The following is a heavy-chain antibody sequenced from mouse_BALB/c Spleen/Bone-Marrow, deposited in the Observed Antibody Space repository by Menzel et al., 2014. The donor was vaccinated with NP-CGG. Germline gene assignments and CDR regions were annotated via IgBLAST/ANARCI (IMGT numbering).Heavy chain of an antibody. Sequence: EVQGVESGGGLVKPGGSLKLSCAASGFTFSSYAMSWVRQTPEKRLEWVATISSGGSYTYYPDSVKGRFTISRDNAKNTLYLQMSSLRSEDTAMYYCARGGGYDWYSDVWGAGTTVTVSS. V-gene: IGHV5-9-3*01. J-gene: IGHJ1*01. D-gene: IGHD2-2*01. CDR3: ARGGGYDWYSDV. CDR1: GFTFSSYA. CDR2: ISSGGSYT.